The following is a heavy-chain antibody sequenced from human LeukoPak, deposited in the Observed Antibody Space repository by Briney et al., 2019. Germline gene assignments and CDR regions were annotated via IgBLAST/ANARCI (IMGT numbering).Heavy chain of an antibody. V-gene: IGHV3-30*18. D-gene: IGHD6-19*01. CDR2: ISYDGSNK. Sequence: PGRSLRLSCAASGFTFSSYGMHWGRQPPGKGLEWVAVISYDGSNKYYADSVKGRFTISRDNSKNTLYLQMNSLRAEDTAVYYCAKVSYSSGWYSVGEWGQGTLVTVSS. J-gene: IGHJ4*02. CDR1: GFTFSSYG. CDR3: AKVSYSSGWYSVGE.